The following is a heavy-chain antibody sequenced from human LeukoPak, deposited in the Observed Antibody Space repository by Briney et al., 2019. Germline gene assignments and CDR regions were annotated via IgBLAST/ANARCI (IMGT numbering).Heavy chain of an antibody. CDR2: ISAYNGNT. CDR3: ARDKNWKPDY. D-gene: IGHD1-1*01. Sequence: GASVKVSCKASGYSFTTYGFSWVRQAPGQGLEWMGWISAYNGNTNYAQRLQGRVTMTTDTSTSTVYMELRSLRSDDTAVYYCARDKNWKPDYWGQGTQVTVSS. J-gene: IGHJ4*02. CDR1: GYSFTTYG. V-gene: IGHV1-18*01.